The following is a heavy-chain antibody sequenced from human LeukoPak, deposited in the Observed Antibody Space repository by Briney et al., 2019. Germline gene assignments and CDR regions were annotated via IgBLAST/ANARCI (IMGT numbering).Heavy chain of an antibody. CDR2: ISSSSSYI. CDR3: AREMGYTLTDQTNWFDP. D-gene: IGHD5-24*01. V-gene: IGHV3-21*01. J-gene: IGHJ5*02. Sequence: GGSLRLSCAASGFTFSSYSMNWVRQAPGKGLEWVSSISSSSSYIYYADSVKGRFTISRDNAKNSLYLQMNSLRAEDTAVYYCAREMGYTLTDQTNWFDPWGQGTLVTVSS. CDR1: GFTFSSYS.